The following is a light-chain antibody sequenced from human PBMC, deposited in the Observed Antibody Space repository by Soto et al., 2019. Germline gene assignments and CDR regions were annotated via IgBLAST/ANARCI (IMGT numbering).Light chain of an antibody. J-gene: IGLJ1*01. Sequence: QSALTQPASVSGSPGQSITISCTGTSSDVGGYNYVSWYQQHPGKAPKLMIYEVSNRPSGVSNRFSGSKSGNTASLTISGIQAEDEADYYCSSYTSSSTLVFGTGTKGTVL. CDR3: SSYTSSSTLV. V-gene: IGLV2-14*01. CDR1: SSDVGGYNY. CDR2: EVS.